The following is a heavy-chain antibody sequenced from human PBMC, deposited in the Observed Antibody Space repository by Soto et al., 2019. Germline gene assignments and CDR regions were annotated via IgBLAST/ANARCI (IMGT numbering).Heavy chain of an antibody. V-gene: IGHV3-7*03. CDR3: ARYYRGSGRYFFDY. J-gene: IGHJ4*02. CDR2: INQDGGVT. Sequence: GGSLRLSGVASGFTFMSSFMGWVRQAPGKGLEWVANINQDGGVTYYVDSVEGRFTIFRDNAKDSLYLQMHSLRAEDTAVYYCARYYRGSGRYFFDYWGQGTLVTVSS. D-gene: IGHD6-19*01. CDR1: GFTFMSSF.